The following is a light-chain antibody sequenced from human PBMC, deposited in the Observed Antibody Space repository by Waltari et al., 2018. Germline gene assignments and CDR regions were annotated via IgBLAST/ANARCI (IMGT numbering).Light chain of an antibody. V-gene: IGLV4-69*01. CDR1: GEYSAYA. Sequence: LVLTQSPSASASLGASVKLTCSLPGEYSAYAIAWHQQQPLKGPRYLMTVNSDGSHKKGVEISERFSGSNSDLDRYLIIQRLQADDEADYFCQTWGTGIQVFGSGTKLTVL. CDR2: VNSDGSH. J-gene: IGLJ3*02. CDR3: QTWGTGIQV.